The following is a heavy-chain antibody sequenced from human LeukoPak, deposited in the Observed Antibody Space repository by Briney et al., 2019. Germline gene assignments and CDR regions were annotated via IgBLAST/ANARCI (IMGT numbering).Heavy chain of an antibody. V-gene: IGHV4-59*12. J-gene: IGHJ4*02. D-gene: IGHD2-2*02. CDR3: AREETPRYCSSTSCYTHFDY. CDR1: GGSISNYY. CDR2: IYYSGST. Sequence: SETLSLTCTVSGGSISNYYWSWIRQPPEKGLEWIGYIYYSGSTNYNPSLKSRVTMSVDTSKNQFSLKLSSVTAADTAVYYCAREETPRYCSSTSCYTHFDYWGQGTLVTVSS.